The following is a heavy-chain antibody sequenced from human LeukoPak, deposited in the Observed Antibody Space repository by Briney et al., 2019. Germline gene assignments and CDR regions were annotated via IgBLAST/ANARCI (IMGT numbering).Heavy chain of an antibody. D-gene: IGHD2-15*01. V-gene: IGHV4-59*01. CDR3: ARYCSGGDCYSKALDY. Sequence: SETLSLTCSVSGGSINNYWWNWIRQPPGKGLEWIGYFYYSGSTSYNPSLKSRLTISVDTSLNQFSLKLNSVTAADTAVYCARYCSGGDCYSKALDYWGQGILVTVSS. J-gene: IGHJ4*02. CDR1: GGSINNYW. CDR2: FYYSGST.